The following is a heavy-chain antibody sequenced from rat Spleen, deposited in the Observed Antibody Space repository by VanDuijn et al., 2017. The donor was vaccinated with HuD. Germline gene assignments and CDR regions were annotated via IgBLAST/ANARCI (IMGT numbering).Heavy chain of an antibody. V-gene: IGHV5-31*01. CDR3: ARHVRERYWYFDF. D-gene: IGHD1-4*01. CDR2: ISYGDSSGHSST. CDR1: GFTFHNYW. J-gene: IGHJ1*01. Sequence: EVQLVESGGGLVQPGRSLKLSCVASGFTFHNYWMTWIRQAPGKGLEWIASISYGDSSGHSSTYYRDSVKGRFTISRDNAKSTLSLQMDSLRSEDTATYYCARHVRERYWYFDFWGPGTMVTVSS.